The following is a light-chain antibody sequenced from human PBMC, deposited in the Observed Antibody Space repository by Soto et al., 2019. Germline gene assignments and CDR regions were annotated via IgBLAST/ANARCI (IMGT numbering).Light chain of an antibody. V-gene: IGKV3-15*01. J-gene: IGKJ2*01. CDR2: GAF. Sequence: EVVLTQSPASLSVSPGERATLSCRTSQSVGNNLAWYQQKPGQAPRLLMYGAFIRAPGLPVRFRGTGSGTELTLTISGLQSEDVALYYCLQYDNWPYPFRQGPKVDI. CDR3: LQYDNWPYP. CDR1: QSVGNN.